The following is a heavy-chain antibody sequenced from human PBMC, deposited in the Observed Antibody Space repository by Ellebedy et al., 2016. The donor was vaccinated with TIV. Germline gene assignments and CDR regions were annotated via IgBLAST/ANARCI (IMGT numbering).Heavy chain of an antibody. V-gene: IGHV3-23*01. CDR2: ISNTGSRT. D-gene: IGHD3-22*01. CDR3: AKSPGDITMILDY. Sequence: GESLKISCAASGFTFSSYAMSWVRQAPGKGLEWVSTISNTGSRTYYADSVEGRFIISRDNSKKTLYLQMNSLRAEDTAVYCCAKSPGDITMILDYWGQGTLVTVSS. J-gene: IGHJ4*02. CDR1: GFTFSSYA.